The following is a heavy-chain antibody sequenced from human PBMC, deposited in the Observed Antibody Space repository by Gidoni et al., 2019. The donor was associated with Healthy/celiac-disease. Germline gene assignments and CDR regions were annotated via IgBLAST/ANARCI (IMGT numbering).Heavy chain of an antibody. Sequence: EVQLVESGGGMVKPGGSLRLSCAASGFTFSSYSMNWVRQAPGKGLEWVSSISSSGSTIYYADSVKGRFTISRDNAKNSLYLQMNSLRAEDTAVYYCARDLGPVLRFLEWLSREAYGMDVWGQGTTVTVSS. J-gene: IGHJ6*02. CDR3: ARDLGPVLRFLEWLSREAYGMDV. V-gene: IGHV3-21*01. CDR2: ISSSGSTI. D-gene: IGHD3-3*01. CDR1: GFTFSSYS.